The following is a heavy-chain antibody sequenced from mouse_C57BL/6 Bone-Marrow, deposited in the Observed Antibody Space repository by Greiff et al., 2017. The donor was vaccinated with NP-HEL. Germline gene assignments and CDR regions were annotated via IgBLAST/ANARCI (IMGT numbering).Heavy chain of an antibody. CDR3: ARDDYDGYFDV. V-gene: IGHV1-19*01. J-gene: IGHJ1*03. CDR2: INPYNGGT. Sequence: DVKLQESGPVLVKPGASVKMSCKASGYTFTDYYMNWVKQSHGKSLEWIGVINPYNGGTSYNQKFKGKATLTVDKSSSTAYMELNSLTSEDSAVYYCARDDYDGYFDVWGTGTTVTVSS. CDR1: GYTFTDYY. D-gene: IGHD2-4*01.